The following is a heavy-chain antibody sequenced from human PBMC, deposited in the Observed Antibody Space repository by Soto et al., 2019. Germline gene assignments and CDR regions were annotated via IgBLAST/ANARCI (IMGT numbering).Heavy chain of an antibody. J-gene: IGHJ4*02. CDR1: EFSLNTAGVG. CDR2: IYWDEDK. V-gene: IGHV2-5*02. Sequence: QITLNESGPTLVKPTQTLTLTCTFSEFSLNTAGVGVGWIRQPPGKALEWLALIYWDEDKRYSPSLQSRVTITKAPSENQVVLTLTNMVSMDTASYYCARVKKDYYYSSGYFTAWGQGTLVTVSS. CDR3: ARVKKDYYYSSGYFTA. D-gene: IGHD3-22*01.